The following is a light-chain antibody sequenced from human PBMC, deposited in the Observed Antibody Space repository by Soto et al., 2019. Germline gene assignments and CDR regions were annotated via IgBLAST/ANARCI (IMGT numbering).Light chain of an antibody. CDR3: SSYTSSSTPYV. J-gene: IGLJ1*01. V-gene: IGLV2-14*01. CDR1: SSDVGGYNY. CDR2: EVS. Sequence: QSALTQPASVSGSPGQSITISCTGTSSDVGGYNYVSLYQQHPGKAPKLMIYEVSNRPSGVSNRFSGSESGNTASLTISGLQAEDEADYYCSSYTSSSTPYVFGTGTKLTVL.